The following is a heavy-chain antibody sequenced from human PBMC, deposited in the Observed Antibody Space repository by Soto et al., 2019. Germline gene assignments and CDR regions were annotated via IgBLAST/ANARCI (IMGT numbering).Heavy chain of an antibody. CDR1: GASTYTNDW. CDR3: ARAKLRSVWAFAF. CDR2: IHHTGRT. Sequence: SETLSLTCAISGASTYTNDWWIWLRQPPGRGLEWIAEIHHTGRTNYDASFMGRATLSVDNSKNQFHLNLRAVTAADTAIYFCARAKLRSVWAFAFWGQGSLVTVCS. V-gene: IGHV4-4*02. D-gene: IGHD6-19*01. J-gene: IGHJ4*02.